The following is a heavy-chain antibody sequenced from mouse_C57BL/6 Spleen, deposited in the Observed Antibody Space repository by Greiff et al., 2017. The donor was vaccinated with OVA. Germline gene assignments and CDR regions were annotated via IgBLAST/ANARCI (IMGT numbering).Heavy chain of an antibody. CDR3: TGYYYGSSYGIAY. Sequence: VHVKQSGTVLARPGASVKMSCKTSGYTFTSYWMHWVKQRPGQGLEWIGAIYPGNSDTSYNQKFKGKAKLTAVTSASTAYMELSSLTNEDSAVYYCTGYYYGSSYGIAYWGQGTLVTVSA. CDR1: GYTFTSYW. D-gene: IGHD1-1*01. J-gene: IGHJ3*01. CDR2: IYPGNSDT. V-gene: IGHV1-5*01.